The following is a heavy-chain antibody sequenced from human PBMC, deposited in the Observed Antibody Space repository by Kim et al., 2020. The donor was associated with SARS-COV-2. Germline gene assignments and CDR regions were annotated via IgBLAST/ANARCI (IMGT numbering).Heavy chain of an antibody. Sequence: SVKVSCKASGGTFSNYAISWVRQAPGQGLEWMGGIIPFFGTAKNAQKFQGRVTIIADESTSTAYMELSSLRSEDTAVYYCARVKGYDYYYGMDVWGQGTTVTVSS. D-gene: IGHD2-8*01. J-gene: IGHJ6*02. CDR2: IIPFFGTA. V-gene: IGHV1-69*13. CDR3: ARVKGYDYYYGMDV. CDR1: GGTFSNYA.